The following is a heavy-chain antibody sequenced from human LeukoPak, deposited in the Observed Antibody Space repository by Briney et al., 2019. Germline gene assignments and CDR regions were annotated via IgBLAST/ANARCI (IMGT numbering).Heavy chain of an antibody. CDR3: AKAWFGERSGGGFDY. CDR1: GLTFDDYD. D-gene: IGHD3-10*01. J-gene: IGHJ4*02. CDR2: FSGDGGST. Sequence: GGSLTLSCAASGLTFDDYDVLGLREAPGKGVEGVSLFSGDGGSTNYADPVKGRFTISRENSKNPLYLQMNSLRTEDPALYYCAKAWFGERSGGGFDYWGQGTLVTVSS. V-gene: IGHV3-43*02.